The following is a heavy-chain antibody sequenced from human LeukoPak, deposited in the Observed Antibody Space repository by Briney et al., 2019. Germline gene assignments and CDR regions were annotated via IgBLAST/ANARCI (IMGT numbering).Heavy chain of an antibody. CDR2: IYYSGST. CDR3: ARESCGGDCYREALYYYYYMDV. CDR1: GGSIGSYY. Sequence: SETLSLTCTVSGGSIGSYYWSWIRQPPGKGLEWIGYIYYSGSTNYNPSLKSRVTISVDTSKNQFSLKLSSVTAADTAVYYCARESCGGDCYREALYYYYYMDVWGKGTTVTVSS. D-gene: IGHD2-21*02. J-gene: IGHJ6*03. V-gene: IGHV4-59*01.